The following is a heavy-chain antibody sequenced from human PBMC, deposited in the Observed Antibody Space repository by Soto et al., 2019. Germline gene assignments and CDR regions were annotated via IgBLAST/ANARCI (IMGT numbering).Heavy chain of an antibody. V-gene: IGHV3-33*01. J-gene: IGHJ4*02. CDR1: GFIFGTYG. Sequence: GGSLRLSCAASGFIFGTYGMHWVRQAPGKGLEWVAGIWYDGSVKTYADSVEGRFSISRDNSQNTVYLQMNTLSAEDTAVYYCARADCGGQCPCDYWGQGTLVTVSS. CDR3: ARADCGGQCPCDY. D-gene: IGHD2-21*01. CDR2: IWYDGSVK.